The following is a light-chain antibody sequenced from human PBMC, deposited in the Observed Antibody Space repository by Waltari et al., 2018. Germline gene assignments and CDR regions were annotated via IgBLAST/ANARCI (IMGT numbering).Light chain of an antibody. CDR2: DVS. V-gene: IGLV2-14*03. CDR1: SNDVGYNNY. Sequence: QSALTQPASVSGSPGQSIPISCTGTSNDVGYNNYVCWYQQHPGKAPKRMIYDVSKRPSGIADRFSGSRSGNTASLTISGLQADDEADYYCSSYTSSSTLLFGGGTKVTVL. CDR3: SSYTSSSTLL. J-gene: IGLJ2*01.